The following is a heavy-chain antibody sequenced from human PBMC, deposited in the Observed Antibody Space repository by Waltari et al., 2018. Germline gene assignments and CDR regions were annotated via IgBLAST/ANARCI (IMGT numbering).Heavy chain of an antibody. CDR1: SFTFSNYW. D-gene: IGHD5-12*01. CDR3: ARTGARWLQFAAFDI. V-gene: IGHV3-7*01. CDR2: INQDGSEE. J-gene: IGHJ3*02. Sequence: EVLLVESGGGLVKTGGSRRLSCAASSFTFSNYWTNWVRQAPGKGLEWVANINQDGSEEYYVDSVKGRFTISRDNAKNSLYLEMKTLRAEDTAIYYCARTGARWLQFAAFDIWGQGTMVTVSS.